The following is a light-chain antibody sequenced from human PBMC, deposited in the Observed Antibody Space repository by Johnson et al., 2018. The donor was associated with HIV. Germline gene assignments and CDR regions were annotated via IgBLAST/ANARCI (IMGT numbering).Light chain of an antibody. V-gene: IGLV1-51*02. CDR1: SSNIGNNY. J-gene: IGLJ1*01. Sequence: QSVLTQPPSVSAAPGQKVTISCSGSSSNIGNNYVSWYQQLPGTAPKLLIYENNKRPSGIPDRFSGSKSGTSATLGITGLQTGDEADYYSGTWDSSLISNVFVPGTKVTVL. CDR2: ENN. CDR3: GTWDSSLISNV.